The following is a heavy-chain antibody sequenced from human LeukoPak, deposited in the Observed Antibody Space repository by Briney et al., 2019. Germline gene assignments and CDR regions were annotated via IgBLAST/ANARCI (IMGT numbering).Heavy chain of an antibody. J-gene: IGHJ6*03. Sequence: PSETLSLTCTVSGGSISSSSYYWGWIRQPPGKGLEWIGSIYYSGSTYYNPSLKSRVTTSVDTSKNQFSLKLSSVTAADTAVYYCARGLTYCSSTSCNARVNYYYMDVWGKGTTVTISS. D-gene: IGHD2-2*01. CDR2: IYYSGST. CDR3: ARGLTYCSSTSCNARVNYYYMDV. V-gene: IGHV4-39*07. CDR1: GGSISSSSYY.